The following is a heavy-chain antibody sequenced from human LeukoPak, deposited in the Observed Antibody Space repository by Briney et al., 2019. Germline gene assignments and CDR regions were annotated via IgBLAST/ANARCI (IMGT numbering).Heavy chain of an antibody. CDR3: ARSGSYRHYFDY. Sequence: GGSLRLSCAASGFTVSSNYMSWVRQAPGKGLKWVSVIYSGGSTYYADSVKGRFTISRDNSTNTLYLQMNSLRAEDTAVYYCARSGSYRHYFDYWGQGTLVTVSS. CDR2: IYSGGST. CDR1: GFTVSSNY. J-gene: IGHJ4*02. V-gene: IGHV3-53*01. D-gene: IGHD1-26*01.